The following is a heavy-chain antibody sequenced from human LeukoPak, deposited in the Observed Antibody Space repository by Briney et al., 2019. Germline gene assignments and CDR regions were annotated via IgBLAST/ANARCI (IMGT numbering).Heavy chain of an antibody. CDR2: IKSKTDGGTP. J-gene: IGHJ4*02. D-gene: IGHD6-13*01. V-gene: IGHV3-15*01. CDR1: GFTFSNAW. Sequence: GGSLRLSCAASGFTFSNAWMSWVRQAPGKGREWVGRIKSKTDGGTPDYAAPVKGRFTISRDESKNTLYLQTNSLKTEDTAVYYCTGVSRSSWYDYWGQGTLVTVSS. CDR3: TGVSRSSWYDY.